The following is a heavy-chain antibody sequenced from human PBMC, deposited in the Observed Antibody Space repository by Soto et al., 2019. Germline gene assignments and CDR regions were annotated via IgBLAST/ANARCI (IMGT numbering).Heavy chain of an antibody. J-gene: IGHJ4*02. D-gene: IGHD6-6*01. CDR3: ARDQIAAHWDYFDY. Sequence: QVQLQESGPGLVKPSQTLSLTCTVSGGSISSGGYYWSWIRQHPGKGREWIGYIYYSGSTYYNPSLKSRVTISVDTSKNQFSLKLSSVTAADTAVYYCARDQIAAHWDYFDYWGQGTLVTVSS. CDR1: GGSISSGGYY. CDR2: IYYSGST. V-gene: IGHV4-31*03.